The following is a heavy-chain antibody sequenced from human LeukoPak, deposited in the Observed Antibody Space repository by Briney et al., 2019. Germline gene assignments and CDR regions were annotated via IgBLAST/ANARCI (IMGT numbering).Heavy chain of an antibody. J-gene: IGHJ3*02. V-gene: IGHV1-69*04. CDR3: ARDQRGYDAFDI. D-gene: IGHD5-12*01. CDR1: GYTFTSYR. CDR2: IIPILGIA. Sequence: SVKVSCKASGYTFTSYRISWVRQAPGQGPEWMGRIIPILGIANYAQKFQGRVTITADKSTSTAYMELSSLRSEDTAVYYCARDQRGYDAFDIWGQGTMVTVSS.